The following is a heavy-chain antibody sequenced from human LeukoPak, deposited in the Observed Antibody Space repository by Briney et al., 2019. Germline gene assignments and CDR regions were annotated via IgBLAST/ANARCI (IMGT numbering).Heavy chain of an antibody. CDR2: MNPNSGNT. D-gene: IGHD5-18*01. CDR1: GYTFTSYD. CDR3: ARGERVTAMATQGFYYYYYMDV. Sequence: ASVKVSCKASGYTFTSYDINWVRQATGQGLEWMGWMNPNSGNTGYAQKFQGRVTITRNTSISTAYMELSSLRSEDTAVYYCARGERVTAMATQGFYYYYYMDVWAKGPRSPSP. J-gene: IGHJ6*03. V-gene: IGHV1-8*03.